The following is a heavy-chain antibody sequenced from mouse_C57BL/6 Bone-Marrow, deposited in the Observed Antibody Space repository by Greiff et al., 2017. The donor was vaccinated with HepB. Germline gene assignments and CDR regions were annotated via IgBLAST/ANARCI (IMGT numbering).Heavy chain of an antibody. V-gene: IGHV10-1*01. D-gene: IGHD2-2*01. CDR3: VRGEGYDDGRDWFAY. J-gene: IGHJ3*01. CDR2: IRSKSNNYAT. CDR1: GFSFNTYA. Sequence: EVKLLESGGGLVQPKGSLKLSCAASGFSFNTYAMNWVRQAPGKGLEWVARIRSKSNNYATYYADSVKDRFTISRDDSESMLYLQMNNLTTEDTAMYYCVRGEGYDDGRDWFAYWGQGTLVTVSA.